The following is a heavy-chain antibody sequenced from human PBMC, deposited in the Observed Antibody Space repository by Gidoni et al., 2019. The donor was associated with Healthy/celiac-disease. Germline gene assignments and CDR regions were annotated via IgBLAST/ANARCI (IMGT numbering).Heavy chain of an antibody. CDR1: GYSFTRYG. V-gene: IGHV5-10-1*01. Sequence: EVQLVHPRPAAKKHGEPLRIPCTAFGYSFTRYGISWVRQMLWEGLEWMGRIDPSDSYTNYSPSFQGHVTISADKSISTAYLQWSSLKASDTAMYYCATTYYYGSNYWGQGTLVTVSS. D-gene: IGHD3-10*01. CDR2: IDPSDSYT. CDR3: ATTYYYGSNY. J-gene: IGHJ4*02.